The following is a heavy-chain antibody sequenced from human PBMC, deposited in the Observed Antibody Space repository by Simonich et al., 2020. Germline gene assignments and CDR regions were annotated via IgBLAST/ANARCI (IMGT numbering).Heavy chain of an antibody. CDR1: GGSFSGYY. J-gene: IGHJ1*01. Sequence: QVQLQQWGAGLLKPSETLSLTCAVYGGSFSGYYWSWIRQPPGKGLEWIGESNHSGSTNYNPYLKSRVTISVDTSKNQFSLKLSSVTAADTAVYYCARGLRVAAAGTAFQHWGQGTLVTVSS. CDR2: SNHSGST. CDR3: ARGLRVAAAGTAFQH. V-gene: IGHV4-34*01. D-gene: IGHD6-13*01.